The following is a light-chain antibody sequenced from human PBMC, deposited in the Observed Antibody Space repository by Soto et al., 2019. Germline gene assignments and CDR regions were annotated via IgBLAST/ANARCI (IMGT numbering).Light chain of an antibody. CDR3: QQRQNWPPLT. V-gene: IGKV3-11*01. J-gene: IGKJ4*01. Sequence: VLTQSPATLSLSPGERATLSCRASQSVNTYLAWYQQRPGQAPRLLIYDASNRAAGIPARFSGSGSGTDFTLPISSLEHEDVSVYYCQQRQNWPPLTFGGGSGVEIK. CDR1: QSVNTY. CDR2: DAS.